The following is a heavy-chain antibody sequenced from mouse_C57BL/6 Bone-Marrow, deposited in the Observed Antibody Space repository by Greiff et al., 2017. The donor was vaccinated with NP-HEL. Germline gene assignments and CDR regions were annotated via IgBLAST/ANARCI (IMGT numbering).Heavy chain of an antibody. Sequence: EVQLVESGPELVKPGASVKMSCKASGYTFTDYYMHWVKQSHGKSLEWIGYIYPNNGGNGYNQKFKGKATLTVDKSSSTAYMELRSLTSEDSAVYYCARWETYYSNYHFDYWGQGTTLTVSS. V-gene: IGHV1-34*01. CDR3: ARWETYYSNYHFDY. D-gene: IGHD2-5*01. J-gene: IGHJ2*01. CDR1: GYTFTDYY. CDR2: IYPNNGGN.